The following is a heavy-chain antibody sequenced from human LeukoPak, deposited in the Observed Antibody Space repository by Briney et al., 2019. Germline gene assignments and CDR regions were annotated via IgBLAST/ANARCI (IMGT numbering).Heavy chain of an antibody. D-gene: IGHD6-19*01. CDR2: IYYSGST. V-gene: IGHV4-61*08. CDR1: GGSISSGGYY. Sequence: SQTLSLTCTVSGGSISSGGYYWSWIRQPPGKGLEWIGYIYYSGSTNYNPSLESRVTISVDTSKNQFSLRLSSVTAADTAVYYCARCLYSSGWYPYYFDYWGQGTLVTVSS. CDR3: ARCLYSSGWYPYYFDY. J-gene: IGHJ4*02.